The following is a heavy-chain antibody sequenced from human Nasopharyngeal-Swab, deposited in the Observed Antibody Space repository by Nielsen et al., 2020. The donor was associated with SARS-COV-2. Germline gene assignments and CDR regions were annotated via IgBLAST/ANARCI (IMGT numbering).Heavy chain of an antibody. CDR1: GYTFTTYG. J-gene: IGHJ6*02. V-gene: IGHV1-3*01. CDR2: INAGNGNT. CDR3: ARGGNYDFWSGYYLSHNYYYGMDV. D-gene: IGHD3-3*01. Sequence: ASVKVSCKASGYTFTTYGMHWVRQAPGQRLEWMGWINAGNGNTEYSQKFQGRVTTTRDTSASTAYMELSSLRCEDTAVYYCARGGNYDFWSGYYLSHNYYYGMDVWGQGTTVTVSS.